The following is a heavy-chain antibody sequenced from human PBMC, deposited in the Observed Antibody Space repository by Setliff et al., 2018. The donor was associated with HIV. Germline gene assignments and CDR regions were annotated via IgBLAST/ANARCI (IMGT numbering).Heavy chain of an antibody. D-gene: IGHD2-15*01. CDR3: ARDCSGGTCHSGSGYDTFDF. CDR1: GYSISSSHW. CDR2: IYYSGST. Sequence: PSQTLSLPCAVSGYSISSSHWWGWIRQPPGKGLEWIGYIYYSGSTNYNPSLKSRATMSVDTSNNQFSLKLSSVTAADTAVYYCARDCSGGTCHSGSGYDTFDFWGQGTMVTVSS. V-gene: IGHV4-28*03. J-gene: IGHJ3*01.